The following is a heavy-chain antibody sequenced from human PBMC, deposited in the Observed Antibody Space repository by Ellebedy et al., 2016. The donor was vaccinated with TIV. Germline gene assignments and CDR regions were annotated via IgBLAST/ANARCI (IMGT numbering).Heavy chain of an antibody. D-gene: IGHD3-3*01. Sequence: ASVKVSCKASGYTFTSYYMHWVRQAPGQGLEWMGIINPSGGSTTYAERFQGRVTMTRDTSTSTVYMELSSLRSEDTALYYCAKDSEWIGVDVWGQGTTVTVSS. J-gene: IGHJ6*02. V-gene: IGHV1-46*01. CDR1: GYTFTSYY. CDR2: INPSGGST. CDR3: AKDSEWIGVDV.